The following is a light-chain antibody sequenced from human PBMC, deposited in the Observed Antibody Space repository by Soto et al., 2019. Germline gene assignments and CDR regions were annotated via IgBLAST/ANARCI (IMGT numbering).Light chain of an antibody. V-gene: IGLV2-14*01. CDR1: SSDIGGYNY. CDR2: EVS. Sequence: QSALTQPASVSGSPGQSITISCTGTSSDIGGYNYVSWYQQHPGEAPKLVIYEVSNRPSGVSNRFSGSKSGNTASLTISGLQADDEADYYCCSYAGSSTFADYVFGTGTKLTVL. J-gene: IGLJ1*01. CDR3: CSYAGSSTFADYV.